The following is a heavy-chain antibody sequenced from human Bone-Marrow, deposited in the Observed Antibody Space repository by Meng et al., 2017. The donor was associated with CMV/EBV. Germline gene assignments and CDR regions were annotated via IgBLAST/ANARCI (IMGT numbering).Heavy chain of an antibody. CDR3: AKRGNSSGTYAMDV. CDR2: IRFDGTNK. CDR1: GFTFSSYA. J-gene: IGHJ6*02. V-gene: IGHV3-30*02. D-gene: IGHD3-22*01. Sequence: GESLKISCAASGFTFSSYAMHWVRQAPGKRLEWVANIRFDGTNKYHADSVKGRFTISRDNSKNTLYLQMNSLRAEDTAVYYCAKRGNSSGTYAMDVWGQGTTVTVSS.